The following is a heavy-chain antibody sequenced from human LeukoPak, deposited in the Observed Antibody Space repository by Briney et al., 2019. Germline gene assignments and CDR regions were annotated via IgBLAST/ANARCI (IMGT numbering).Heavy chain of an antibody. Sequence: SVKVSCKASGGTFSSYAISWVRQAPGQGLEWMGGIIPIFGTANYAQKFQGRVTMTEDTSTDTAYMELSSLRSEDTAVYYCARDHGDSSSWLSAFDIWGQGTMVTVSS. D-gene: IGHD6-13*01. CDR1: GGTFSSYA. V-gene: IGHV1-69*06. J-gene: IGHJ3*02. CDR3: ARDHGDSSSWLSAFDI. CDR2: IIPIFGTA.